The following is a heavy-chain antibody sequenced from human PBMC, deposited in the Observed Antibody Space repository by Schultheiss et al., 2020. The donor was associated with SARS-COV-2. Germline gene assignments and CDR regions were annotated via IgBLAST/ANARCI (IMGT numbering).Heavy chain of an antibody. J-gene: IGHJ1*01. Sequence: ASVKVSCKASGYTFTSYAMHWVRQAPGQRLEWMGWINAGNGNTKYSQKFQGRVTITRDTSASTAYMELSSLRSEDTAVYYCARDQKHDSSGHYYVPGFWGQGTMVTVSS. V-gene: IGHV1-3*01. CDR1: GYTFTSYA. CDR2: INAGNGNT. D-gene: IGHD3-22*01. CDR3: ARDQKHDSSGHYYVPGF.